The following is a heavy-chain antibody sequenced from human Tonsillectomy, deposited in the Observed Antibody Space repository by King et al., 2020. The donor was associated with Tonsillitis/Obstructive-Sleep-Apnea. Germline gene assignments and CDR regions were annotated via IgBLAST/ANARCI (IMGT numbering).Heavy chain of an antibody. CDR1: GYSFTSYW. J-gene: IGHJ2*01. CDR3: ARRKYGFCSGYYKWYFAL. V-gene: IGHV5-51*01. Sequence: VQLVESGAEVKKPGESLKLSCTGSGYSFTSYWIGWVRQMPGKGLEWMGIIYPGDSDTIYSPSFQGQVTISADKYISTAYLQWSSLKASGAGMYYCARRKYGFCSGYYKWYFALWGRGTLVTVSS. CDR2: IYPGDSDT. D-gene: IGHD3-3*01.